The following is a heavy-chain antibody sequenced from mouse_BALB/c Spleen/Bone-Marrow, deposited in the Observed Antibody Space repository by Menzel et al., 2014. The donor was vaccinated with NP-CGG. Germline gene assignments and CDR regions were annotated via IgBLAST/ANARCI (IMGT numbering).Heavy chain of an antibody. D-gene: IGHD1-2*01. Sequence: EVQGVESGGGLVKPGGSLKLSCAASGFTFSSYAMSWVRQTPGKRLEWVASISSGGSTYYPDSVKGRFTISRDNARNILYLQMSSLRSEDTAMYYCARVTTATGVDYWGQGTSVTVSS. CDR3: ARVTTATGVDY. CDR1: GFTFSSYA. CDR2: ISSGGST. J-gene: IGHJ4*01. V-gene: IGHV5-6-5*01.